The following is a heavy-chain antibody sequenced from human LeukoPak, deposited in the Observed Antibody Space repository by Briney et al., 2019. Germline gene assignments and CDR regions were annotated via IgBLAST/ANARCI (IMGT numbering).Heavy chain of an antibody. D-gene: IGHD6-19*01. CDR3: AAVLLDSGWYGLHFDY. V-gene: IGHV4-59*01. CDR1: GGSISSYY. J-gene: IGHJ4*02. CDR2: IYYSGST. Sequence: SETLSLTCTVSGGSISSYYWSWIRQPPGKGLEWSGYIYYSGSTNYNPSLKSRVTISVDTSKNQFSLKLSSVTAADTAVYYCAAVLLDSGWYGLHFDYWGQGTLVTVSS.